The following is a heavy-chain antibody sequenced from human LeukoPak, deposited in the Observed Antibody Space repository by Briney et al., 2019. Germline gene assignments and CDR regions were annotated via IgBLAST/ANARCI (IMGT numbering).Heavy chain of an antibody. Sequence: PSETLSLTCTVSGGSISSYYWSWVRQPPGKGLEWIGYIYYTGSTNYNPSLKSRVTISGDTSKNQFSLKLSSVTAADTAVYYCAKSSGYYYPIDYWGQGTLVTASS. CDR1: GGSISSYY. J-gene: IGHJ4*02. CDR2: IYYTGST. V-gene: IGHV4-59*01. CDR3: AKSSGYYYPIDY. D-gene: IGHD3-22*01.